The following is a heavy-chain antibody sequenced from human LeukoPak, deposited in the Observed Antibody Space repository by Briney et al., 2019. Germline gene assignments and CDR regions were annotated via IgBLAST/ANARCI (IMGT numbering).Heavy chain of an antibody. V-gene: IGHV1-18*04. Sequence: ASVMASCKASGYTFTNYGISWVRQAPGQGLEWMAWISANNGETRYAQNFQGRVTMTTDTSTSTAYMELRSLRSDDTAVYYCARVPPSAHQLLSSDYWGQGTQVTVSS. J-gene: IGHJ4*02. D-gene: IGHD2-2*01. CDR2: ISANNGET. CDR3: ARVPPSAHQLLSSDY. CDR1: GYTFTNYG.